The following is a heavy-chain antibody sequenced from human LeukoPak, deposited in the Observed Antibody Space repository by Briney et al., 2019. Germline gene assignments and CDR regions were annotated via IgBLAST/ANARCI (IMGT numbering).Heavy chain of an antibody. D-gene: IGHD2-8*01. CDR3: SRENGAFSPFGY. Sequence: SETLSLTCAVSGGSISSDNWWSWVRQPPGKGLEWIGEIYHSGSTNYNPSLQSRVTVSLDKSKNQLSLNLTSVTAADTAVYYCSRENGAFSPFGYWGQGILVTVLS. J-gene: IGHJ4*02. V-gene: IGHV4-4*02. CDR2: IYHSGST. CDR1: GGSISSDNW.